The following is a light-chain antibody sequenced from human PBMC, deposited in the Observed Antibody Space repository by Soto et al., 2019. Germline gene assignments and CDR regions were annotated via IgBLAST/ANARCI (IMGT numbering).Light chain of an antibody. V-gene: IGKV3-15*01. CDR2: GSS. Sequence: EIVLTQSPATLSVSPGERATLSCRASQSVSTNLAWYQQKLGQAPRVLIYGSSSRATGVPARFSGSGSGTEFTLTISSLQSEDFAVYYCQQYNNWPPGTTFGQGTKVDIK. J-gene: IGKJ1*01. CDR1: QSVSTN. CDR3: QQYNNWPPGTT.